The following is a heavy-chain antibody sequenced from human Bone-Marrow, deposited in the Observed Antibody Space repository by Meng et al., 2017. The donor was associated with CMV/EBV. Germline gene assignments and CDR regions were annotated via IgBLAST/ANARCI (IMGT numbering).Heavy chain of an antibody. J-gene: IGHJ2*01. CDR1: YY. CDR2: INPGGGST. Sequence: YYIHWVRQAPGQGLEWVGIINPGGGSTSYAQKFHGRVTMTSDTSTSTVYMELSSLLSEDTAMYYCARGPPAPYYYDTSGYQNWYFDLWGRGTLVTVSS. CDR3: ARGPPAPYYYDTSGYQNWYFDL. V-gene: IGHV1-46*01. D-gene: IGHD3-22*01.